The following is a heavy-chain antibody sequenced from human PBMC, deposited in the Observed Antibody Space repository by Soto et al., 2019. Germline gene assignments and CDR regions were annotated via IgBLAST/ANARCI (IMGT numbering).Heavy chain of an antibody. CDR3: ARTPAKLRFLEWLTYYYGMDV. D-gene: IGHD3-3*01. CDR1: GYTFTSYG. Sequence: ASVKVSCKASGYTFTSYGISWVRQAPGQGLEWMGWISAYNGNTNYAQKLQGRVTMTTDTSTSTAYMELRSLRSDDTAVYYCARTPAKLRFLEWLTYYYGMDVSGQGTTVTVSS. J-gene: IGHJ6*02. CDR2: ISAYNGNT. V-gene: IGHV1-18*04.